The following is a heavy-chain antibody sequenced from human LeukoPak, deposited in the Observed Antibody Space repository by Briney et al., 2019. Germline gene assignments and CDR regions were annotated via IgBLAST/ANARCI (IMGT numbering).Heavy chain of an antibody. CDR2: IYTSGST. CDR1: GGSISSSSYY. V-gene: IGHV4-61*02. CDR3: ARGGEVGPYYYYMDV. D-gene: IGHD3-10*01. J-gene: IGHJ6*03. Sequence: SETLSLTCTVSGGSISSSSYYWGWIRQPAGKGLEWIGRIYTSGSTNYNPSLKSRVTISVDTSKNQFSLKLNSVTAADTAVYYCARGGEVGPYYYYMDVWGKGTTVTVSS.